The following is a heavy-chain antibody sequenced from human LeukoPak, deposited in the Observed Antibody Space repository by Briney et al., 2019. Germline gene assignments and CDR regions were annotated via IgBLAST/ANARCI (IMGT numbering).Heavy chain of an antibody. V-gene: IGHV1-69*13. Sequence: SVKVSCKASGGTFSSYAISWVRQAPGQGLEWMGGIITIFGTANYAQKFQGRVTITADESTSTAYMELSSLRSEDTAVYYCARAAITGTTTRTNWFDPWGQGTLVTVSS. J-gene: IGHJ5*02. CDR1: GGTFSSYA. D-gene: IGHD1-7*01. CDR2: IITIFGTA. CDR3: ARAAITGTTTRTNWFDP.